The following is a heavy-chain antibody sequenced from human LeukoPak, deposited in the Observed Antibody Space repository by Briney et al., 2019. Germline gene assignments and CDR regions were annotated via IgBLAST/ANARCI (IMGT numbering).Heavy chain of an antibody. CDR1: GGSISSSSYY. D-gene: IGHD6-19*01. Sequence: KPSETLSLTCTVSGGSISSSSYYWGWIRQPPGKGLEWIGSIYYSGSTYYNPSLKSRVTISVDTSKNQFSLKLSSVTAADTAVYYCARLAASLYYFDYWGQGTLVTVSS. J-gene: IGHJ4*02. CDR2: IYYSGST. V-gene: IGHV4-39*01. CDR3: ARLAASLYYFDY.